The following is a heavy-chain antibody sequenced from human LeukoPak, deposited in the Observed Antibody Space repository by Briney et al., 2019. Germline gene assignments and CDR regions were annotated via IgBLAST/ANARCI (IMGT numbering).Heavy chain of an antibody. D-gene: IGHD2-15*01. J-gene: IGHJ4*02. V-gene: IGHV4-4*07. Sequence: SETLSLTCTVSGGSISGYYWSWIRQPAGKGLEWIGRIYTSGSTNYNPSLKSRVTMSVDTSKNQFSLKLSSVTAADTAVYYCARVREDDVVVVAATGYYFDYWGQGTLVTVSS. CDR2: IYTSGST. CDR3: ARVREDDVVVVAATGYYFDY. CDR1: GGSISGYY.